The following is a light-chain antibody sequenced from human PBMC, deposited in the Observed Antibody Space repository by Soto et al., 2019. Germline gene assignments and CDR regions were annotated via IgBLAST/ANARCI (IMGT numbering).Light chain of an antibody. CDR1: SSDVGGYNY. CDR3: SSYAGSSNV. J-gene: IGLJ1*01. V-gene: IGLV2-8*01. Sequence: QSVLTQPPSASGSPGRSVAISCTGTSSDVGGYNYVSSYQQHPGKAPKLMIYEVNKRPSGVPDRFSGSKSGNTASLTVSGLQAEDEADYYCSSYAGSSNVFGTGTKVTVL. CDR2: EVN.